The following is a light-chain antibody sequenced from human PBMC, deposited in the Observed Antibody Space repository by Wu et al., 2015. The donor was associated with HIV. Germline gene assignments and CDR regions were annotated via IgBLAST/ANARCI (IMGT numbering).Light chain of an antibody. CDR3: QQYGYSPQVT. J-gene: IGKJ4*01. CDR1: QSVRFNY. CDR2: GAS. V-gene: IGKV3-20*01. Sequence: EIVLTQSPGTLSVSPGERVTLSCRASQSVRFNYLAWYQQKPGQAPRLVIHGASSRVTGIPDRFSGSGSGTDFSLTITRLEPEDFAVYFRQQYGYSPQVTFGGGTKVEI.